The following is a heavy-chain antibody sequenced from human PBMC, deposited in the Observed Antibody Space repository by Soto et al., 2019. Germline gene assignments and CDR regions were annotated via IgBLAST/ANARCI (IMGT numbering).Heavy chain of an antibody. CDR2: IYSGGST. V-gene: IGHV3-53*01. Sequence: EVQLVESGGGLIQPGGSLRLSCAASGFTVSSNYMSWVRQAPGKGLEWVSVIYSGGSTYYADSVKGRFTISRDNSTNTLYLHMNSLRAEDTAVYYCARDRITMVRGVIRYYSGMDVWGQGTTVTVSS. CDR3: ARDRITMVRGVIRYYSGMDV. D-gene: IGHD3-10*01. J-gene: IGHJ6*02. CDR1: GFTVSSNY.